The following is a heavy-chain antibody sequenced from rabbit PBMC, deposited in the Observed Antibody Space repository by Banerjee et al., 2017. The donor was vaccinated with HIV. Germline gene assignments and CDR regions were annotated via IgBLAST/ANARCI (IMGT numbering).Heavy chain of an antibody. CDR1: GFSFSSSYY. CDR2: IYAGSSGSA. CDR3: AREYGAGYVGYCYTTGLFHL. Sequence: QSLEETGGDLVKPGASLTLTCTASGFSFSSSYYMCWVRQAPGKGLEWIACIYAGSSGSASYASWAKGRFTISKTSSTTVTLQMTSLTPADTATYFSAREYGAGYVGYCYTTGLFHLWGHGDLVTV. V-gene: IGHV1S40*01. J-gene: IGHJ4*01. D-gene: IGHD6-1*01.